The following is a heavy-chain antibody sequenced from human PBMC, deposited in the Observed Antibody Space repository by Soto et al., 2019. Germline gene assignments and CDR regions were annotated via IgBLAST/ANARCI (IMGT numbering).Heavy chain of an antibody. CDR3: ARIPGRSYWYFDL. J-gene: IGHJ2*01. CDR2: IFLNDEK. V-gene: IGHV2-26*01. CDR1: GFSLSNARMG. Sequence: QVTLKESGPVLVKPTETLTLTCTVSGFSLSNARMGVSWIRQPPGKALEWLAHIFLNDEKSYSTSLKSRLTISKDTSKSQVVLTMTNMDPVDTATYYCARIPGRSYWYFDLWGRGTLVTVSS.